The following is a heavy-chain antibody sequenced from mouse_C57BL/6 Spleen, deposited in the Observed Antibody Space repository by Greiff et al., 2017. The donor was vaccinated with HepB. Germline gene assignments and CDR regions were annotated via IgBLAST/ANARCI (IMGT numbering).Heavy chain of an antibody. CDR3: AREETGIYWYFDV. CDR1: GFTFSDYY. CDR2: INYDGSST. Sequence: EVKLVESEGGLVQPGSSMKLSCTASGFTFSDYYMAWVRQVPEKGLEWVANINYDGSSTYYLDSLKSRFIISRDNAKNILYLQMSSLKSEDTATYYCAREETGIYWYFDVWGTGTTVTVSS. V-gene: IGHV5-16*01. J-gene: IGHJ1*03. D-gene: IGHD4-1*01.